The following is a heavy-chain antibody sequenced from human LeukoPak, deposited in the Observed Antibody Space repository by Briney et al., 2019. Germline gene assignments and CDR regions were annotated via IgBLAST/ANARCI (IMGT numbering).Heavy chain of an antibody. Sequence: KPSQTLSLTCTVSGGSISSGGYYWSWIRQHPGKGLEWIGYIYYSGSTYYNPSLKSRVTMSVDTSKNQFSLKLSSVTAADTAVYYCARDQGIVVETHAFDIWGQGTMVTVSS. V-gene: IGHV4-31*03. CDR2: IYYSGST. J-gene: IGHJ3*02. CDR3: ARDQGIVVETHAFDI. D-gene: IGHD3-22*01. CDR1: GGSISSGGYY.